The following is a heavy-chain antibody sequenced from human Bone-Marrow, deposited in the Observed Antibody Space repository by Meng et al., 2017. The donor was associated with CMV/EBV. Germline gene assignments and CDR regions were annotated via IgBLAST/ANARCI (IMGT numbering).Heavy chain of an antibody. CDR3: ARLPAGYGRGYGSDY. Sequence: GSLRLSCTVSGGSISSSSYYWGWIRQPPGKGREWIGSTCYSGGTYYNPALKSGVTISVDTSKDQISLKLSSVTAADTAVYYCARLPAGYGRGYGSDYWGQGTLVTFSS. D-gene: IGHD6-25*01. V-gene: IGHV4-39*01. CDR2: TCYSGGT. J-gene: IGHJ4*02. CDR1: GGSISSSSYY.